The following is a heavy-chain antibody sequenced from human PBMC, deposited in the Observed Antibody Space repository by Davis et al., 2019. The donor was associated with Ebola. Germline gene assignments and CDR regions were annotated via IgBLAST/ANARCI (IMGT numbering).Heavy chain of an antibody. CDR3: ARDSVVVPAATPGYYYYMDV. J-gene: IGHJ6*03. CDR2: ISSSSSTI. V-gene: IGHV3-48*01. D-gene: IGHD2-2*01. Sequence: GESLKISCAASGFTFSSYSMNWVRQAPGKGLEWVSYISSSSSTIYYTDSVKGRFTISRDNAKNSLYLQMNSLRAEDTAVYYCARDSVVVPAATPGYYYYMDVWGKGTTVTVSS. CDR1: GFTFSSYS.